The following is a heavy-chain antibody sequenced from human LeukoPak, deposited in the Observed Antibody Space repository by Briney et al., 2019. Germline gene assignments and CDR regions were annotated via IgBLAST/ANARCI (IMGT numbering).Heavy chain of an antibody. CDR1: GGSFSGYY. V-gene: IGHV4-34*01. CDR3: ARLNYIVANGGFDY. CDR2: INHSGST. J-gene: IGHJ4*02. Sequence: SETLSLTCALYGGSFSGYYWSWIRQPPGKGLEWIGEINHSGSTNYNPSLKSRVTISVDTSKNQFSLKLSSVTAADTAVYYCARLNYIVANGGFDYWGQGTLVTVSS. D-gene: IGHD5-12*01.